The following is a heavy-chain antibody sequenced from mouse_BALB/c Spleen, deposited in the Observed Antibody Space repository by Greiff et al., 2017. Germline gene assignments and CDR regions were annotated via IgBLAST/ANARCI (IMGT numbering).Heavy chain of an antibody. CDR1: GFTFSSYA. V-gene: IGHV5-6-5*01. CDR3: ARGDDGYYEGGAMDY. CDR2: ISSGGST. Sequence: DVHLVESGGGLVKPGGSLKLSCAASGFTFSSYAMSWVRQTPEKRLEWVASISSGGSTYYPDSVKGRFTISRDNARNILYLQMSSLRSEDTAMYYCARGDDGYYEGGAMDYWGQGTSVTVSS. J-gene: IGHJ4*01. D-gene: IGHD2-3*01.